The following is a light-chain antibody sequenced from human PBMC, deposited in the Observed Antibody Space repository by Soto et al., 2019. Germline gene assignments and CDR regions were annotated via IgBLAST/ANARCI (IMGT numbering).Light chain of an antibody. J-gene: IGLJ1*01. CDR2: DVS. CDR3: SSYTSSSTLPYV. V-gene: IGLV2-14*01. CDR1: SSGVGGYNY. Sequence: SVLTQPASVSGSPGQSITISCTGTSSGVGGYNYVSWYQQHPGKAPKLMIYDVSNRPSGVSNRFSGSKSGNTASLTISGLQAEDEADYYCSSYTSSSTLPYVFGTGTKVTVL.